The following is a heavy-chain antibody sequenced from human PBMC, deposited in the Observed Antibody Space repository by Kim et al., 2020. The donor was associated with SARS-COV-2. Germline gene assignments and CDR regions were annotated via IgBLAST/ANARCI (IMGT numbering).Heavy chain of an antibody. CDR1: GYTFTSYY. CDR3: AILRRVSIAVAGDGFDY. CDR2: INPSGGST. D-gene: IGHD6-19*01. Sequence: ASVKVSCKASGYTFTSYYMHWVRQAPGQGLEWMGIINPSGGSTSYAQKFQGRVTMTRDTSTSTVYMELSSLRSEDTAVYYCAILRRVSIAVAGDGFDYWGQGTLVTVSS. J-gene: IGHJ4*02. V-gene: IGHV1-46*01.